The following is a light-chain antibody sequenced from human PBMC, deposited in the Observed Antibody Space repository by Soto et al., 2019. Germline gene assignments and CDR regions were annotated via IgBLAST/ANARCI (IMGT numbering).Light chain of an antibody. CDR3: QQYSSSPPT. CDR2: GAS. V-gene: IGKV3-20*01. CDR1: QSLSSRY. J-gene: IGKJ4*01. Sequence: EIVLTQSPGTLSLSPGDRATLSCRASQSLSSRYLAWYRQKPGQAPRLLIYGASNRATGIPDRFSGSGSGTEFTLTISRLEPDDFAVYYCQQYSSSPPTFGGGTNVDIK.